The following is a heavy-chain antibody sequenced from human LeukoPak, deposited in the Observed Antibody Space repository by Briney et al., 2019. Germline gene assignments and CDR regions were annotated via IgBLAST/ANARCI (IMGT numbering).Heavy chain of an antibody. Sequence: GSLRLSCAASGFTFSDYYMSWIRQPPGKGPEWIGSIYYSGNTYYNASLKSQVSISIDTSKNQFSLRLTSVTAADTAVYYRARQTGSGLFILPGGQGTLVTVSS. CDR3: ARQTGSGLFILP. CDR2: IYYSGNT. J-gene: IGHJ4*02. CDR1: GFTFSDYY. D-gene: IGHD3/OR15-3a*01. V-gene: IGHV4-39*01.